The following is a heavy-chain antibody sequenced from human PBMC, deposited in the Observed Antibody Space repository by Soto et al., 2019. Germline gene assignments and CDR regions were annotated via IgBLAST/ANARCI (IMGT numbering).Heavy chain of an antibody. CDR3: ARGTRATQYYYYFYGMDV. CDR1: GGSLNTYY. J-gene: IGHJ6*02. Sequence: SETLSLTCTVSGGSLNTYYWSWIRQPPGKGLEWIGYISYSGSTSYNPSLKSRLTTSLNTSRNQFSLRLRSVTAADTAIYYCARGTRATQYYYYFYGMDVWGQGTTVTVSS. V-gene: IGHV4-59*01. CDR2: ISYSGST. D-gene: IGHD2-2*01.